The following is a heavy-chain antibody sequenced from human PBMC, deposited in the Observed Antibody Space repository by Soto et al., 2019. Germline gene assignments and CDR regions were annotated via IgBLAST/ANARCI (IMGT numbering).Heavy chain of an antibody. D-gene: IGHD6-13*01. CDR3: AKDMATKGTTQQLVSVTAIDY. V-gene: IGHV3-43*01. J-gene: IGHJ4*02. Sequence: EVQLVESGGVVVQPGGSLRLSCAASGFTFDDYTMHWVRQAPGKGLEWVSLISWDGGSTYYADSVKGRFTISRDNSKNSLYLQMNSLRTEDTALYYCAKDMATKGTTQQLVSVTAIDYWGQGTLVTVSS. CDR1: GFTFDDYT. CDR2: ISWDGGST.